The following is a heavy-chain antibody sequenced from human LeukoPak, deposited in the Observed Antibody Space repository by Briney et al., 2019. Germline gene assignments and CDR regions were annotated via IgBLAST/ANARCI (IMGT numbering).Heavy chain of an antibody. J-gene: IGHJ4*02. Sequence: PGGSLRLSCAASGFTFSSYVMHWVRQAPGKGLEWVAFIRYDGSNKYYADSVKGRFTISRDNSKNTLYLQMNSLRAEDTAVYYCAKDWDDYYGSGSHFDYWGQGTLVTVSS. CDR3: AKDWDDYYGSGSHFDY. V-gene: IGHV3-30*02. CDR1: GFTFSSYV. D-gene: IGHD3-10*01. CDR2: IRYDGSNK.